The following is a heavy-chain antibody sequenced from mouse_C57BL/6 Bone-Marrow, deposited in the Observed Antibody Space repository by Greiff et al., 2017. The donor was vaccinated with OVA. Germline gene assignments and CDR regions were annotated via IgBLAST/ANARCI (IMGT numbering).Heavy chain of an antibody. D-gene: IGHD2-14*01. CDR1: GYTFTSYW. CDR3: PIGPWYFDV. V-gene: IGHV1-64*01. Sequence: QVQLQQPGAELVKPGASVKLSCKASGYTFTSYWMHWVKQRPGQGLEWIGMIHPNSGSTNYNEKLKSKATLTVDKSSSTAYMQLSSLTSEDSAVYSCPIGPWYFDVWGTGTTVTVSS. CDR2: IHPNSGST. J-gene: IGHJ1*03.